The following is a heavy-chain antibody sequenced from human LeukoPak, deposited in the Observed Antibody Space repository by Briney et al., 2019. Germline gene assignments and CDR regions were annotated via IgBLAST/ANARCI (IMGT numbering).Heavy chain of an antibody. CDR2: ISSSSSYI. CDR1: GFTFDDYS. D-gene: IGHD3-22*01. V-gene: IGHV3-21*01. J-gene: IGHJ4*02. Sequence: GGSLRLSCAASGFTFDDYSMNWVRQAPGKGLEWVSSISSSSSYIYYADSVKGRFTISRDNAKNSLYLQMNSLRAEDTAVYYCARDLFLSTMINWGQGTLVTVSS. CDR3: ARDLFLSTMIN.